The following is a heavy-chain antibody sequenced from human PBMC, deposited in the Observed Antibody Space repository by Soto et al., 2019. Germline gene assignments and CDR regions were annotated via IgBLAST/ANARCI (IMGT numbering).Heavy chain of an antibody. CDR2: ISAHNDNT. D-gene: IGHD1-1*01. J-gene: IGHJ4*02. CDR1: GYTFTSYG. Sequence: QVNLVQSGAEVRKPGASVKVSCKGSGYTFTSYGIAWVRQAPGQGLEWMGWISAHNDNTNYAQKVPRRATVTRDTSTSTPSMALRNLRSDDTAVYSSARGRYGDYWGQGALVTVSS. V-gene: IGHV1-18*01. CDR3: ARGRYGDY.